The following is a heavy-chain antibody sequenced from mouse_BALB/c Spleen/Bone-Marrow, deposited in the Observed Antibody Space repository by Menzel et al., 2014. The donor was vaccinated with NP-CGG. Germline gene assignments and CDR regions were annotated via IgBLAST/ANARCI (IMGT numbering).Heavy chain of an antibody. CDR2: INPESSTI. CDR1: GFDFSRYW. J-gene: IGHJ4*01. Sequence: EVQLVESGGGLVQPGGSPKLSCAASGFDFSRYWMGWVRQAPGRGLKWIGEINPESSTINYTPSLKDKFIISRDNAKNALYLQMSKVRSEDTALYFCARLGYYGMMAYWGQGTSVTVSS. D-gene: IGHD1-1*01. CDR3: ARLGYYGMMAY. V-gene: IGHV4-1*02.